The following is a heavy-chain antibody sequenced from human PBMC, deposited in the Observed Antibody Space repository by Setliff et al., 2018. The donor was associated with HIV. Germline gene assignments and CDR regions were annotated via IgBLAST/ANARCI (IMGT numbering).Heavy chain of an antibody. CDR2: FDPQDGKT. D-gene: IGHD3-10*01. V-gene: IGHV1-24*01. Sequence: ASVKVSCKISGYTLTEVSMHWVRQAPGKGLEWMGYFDPQDGKTIYAQKFQGRVTMTEDTSTYTAYMELNSLRAEDTAVYYCARGLERTNPLFGVISVYFDPWGQGTLVTVSS. CDR3: ARGLERTNPLFGVISVYFDP. CDR1: GYTLTEVS. J-gene: IGHJ5*02.